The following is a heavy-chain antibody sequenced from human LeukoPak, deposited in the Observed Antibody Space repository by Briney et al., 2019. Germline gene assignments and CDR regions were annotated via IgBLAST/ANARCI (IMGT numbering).Heavy chain of an antibody. CDR2: INLSGGST. CDR3: ARADRGSATSSTSLNWFDP. D-gene: IGHD2-2*01. J-gene: IGHJ5*02. Sequence: ASVKVSCTASGYSFTSYYMHWVRQAPGPGLEWMGIINLSGGSTSYAKKSQGRVTMTRDTSTSTVYMELSSLRSEDTAVYYCARADRGSATSSTSLNWFDPWGQGTLVTVSS. CDR1: GYSFTSYY. V-gene: IGHV1-46*01.